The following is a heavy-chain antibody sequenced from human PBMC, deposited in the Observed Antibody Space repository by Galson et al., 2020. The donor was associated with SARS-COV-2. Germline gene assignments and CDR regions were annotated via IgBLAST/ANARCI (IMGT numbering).Heavy chain of an antibody. Sequence: SETLSLTCTVSGDSITSASYYWDWIRQPPGKGLEWIGSIYYTGSRYQNPSLKSRVTMSVDTSMNQFSLSLTSVTAADTAIYYCARRVRGTSGNWYFDLWGRGTLVTVSS. D-gene: IGHD3-10*01. J-gene: IGHJ2*01. CDR3: ARRVRGTSGNWYFDL. V-gene: IGHV4-39*01. CDR2: IYYTGSR. CDR1: GDSITSASYY.